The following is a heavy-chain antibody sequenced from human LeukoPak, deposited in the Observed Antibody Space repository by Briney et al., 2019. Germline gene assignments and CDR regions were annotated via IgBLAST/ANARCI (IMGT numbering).Heavy chain of an antibody. CDR1: GFTFSSYG. D-gene: IGHD6-19*01. J-gene: IGHJ4*02. CDR2: IRYDGSNK. V-gene: IGHV3-30*02. Sequence: GRSLRLSCAASGFTFSSYGMHWVRQAPGKGLEWVAFIRYDGSNKYYADSVKGRFTISRDNSKNTLYLQMNSLRAEDTAVYYCARDTLAVAGLQSPDYWGQGTLVTVSS. CDR3: ARDTLAVAGLQSPDY.